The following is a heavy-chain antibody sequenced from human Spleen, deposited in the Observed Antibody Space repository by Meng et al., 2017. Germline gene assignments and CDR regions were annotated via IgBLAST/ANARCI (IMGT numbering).Heavy chain of an antibody. Sequence: VQLQQWGAGLLKPSETLSLTCVVSGGSFSDYYWSWIRQPPGKGLEWIGEINHSGSTNYTPSLESRATISVGTSQNNLSLKLSSVTAADSAVYYCARGPTTMAHDFDYWGHGT. CDR2: INHSGST. CDR1: GGSFSDYY. CDR3: ARGPTTMAHDFDY. V-gene: IGHV4-34*01. D-gene: IGHD4-11*01. J-gene: IGHJ4*01.